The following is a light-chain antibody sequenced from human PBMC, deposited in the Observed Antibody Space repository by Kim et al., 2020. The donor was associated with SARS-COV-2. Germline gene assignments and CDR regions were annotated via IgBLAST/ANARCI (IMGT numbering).Light chain of an antibody. CDR1: SSDVGRYNL. J-gene: IGLJ2*01. V-gene: IGLV2-23*02. CDR2: EVN. CDR3: CSYAGSNIVV. Sequence: GQSCTISCTGTSSDVGRYNLVSWYQQHPGKAPQLMIYEVNKWASGVSNRFSGSKSGNAASLTISGLQAEDEADYYCCSYAGSNIVVFGGGTQLTVL.